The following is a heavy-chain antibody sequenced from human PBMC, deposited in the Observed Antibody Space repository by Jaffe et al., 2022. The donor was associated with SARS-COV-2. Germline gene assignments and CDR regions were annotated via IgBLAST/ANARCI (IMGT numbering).Heavy chain of an antibody. V-gene: IGHV2-5*01. CDR2: IYWNDDK. CDR3: AHTRGGDYPPYYYYGMGGAGV. Sequence: QITLKESGPTLVKPTQTLTLTCTFSGFSLSTSGVGVGWIRQPPGKALEWLALIYWNDDKRYSPSLKSRLTITKDTSKNQVVLTMTNMDPVDTATYYCAHTRGGDYPPYYYYGMGGAGVWGQGTTVTVSS. D-gene: IGHD4-17*01. CDR1: GFSLSTSGVG. J-gene: IGHJ6*02.